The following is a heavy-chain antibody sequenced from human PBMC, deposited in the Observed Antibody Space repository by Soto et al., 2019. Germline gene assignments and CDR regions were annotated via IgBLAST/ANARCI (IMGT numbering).Heavy chain of an antibody. D-gene: IGHD7-27*01. CDR3: ARIGWGGDS. V-gene: IGHV4-61*01. J-gene: IGHJ4*02. CDR1: GGSVRTGSYH. Sequence: QVQLQESGPGRVKPTETLSLTCSVSGGSVRTGSYHWSWIRQPPGKGLEWIGFIPNNGSPDYNPSLKRRVVVSIDWSKNQFSLKVKSVTAADTAVYFCARIGWGGDSWGQGTLVTVSS. CDR2: IPNNGSP.